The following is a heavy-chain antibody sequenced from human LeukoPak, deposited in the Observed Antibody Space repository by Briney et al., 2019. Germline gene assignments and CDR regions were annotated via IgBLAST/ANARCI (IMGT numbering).Heavy chain of an antibody. Sequence: PSETLPLTCSVSGASISSYYRSWVRQPAGKGLEWIGRIYISGTTKHNPSLKSRVTMSVDTSKNQFSLRLTSVTAADTAVYFCARDDVPYRGTYTPFDVWGQGTLVTVSS. D-gene: IGHD3-10*02. V-gene: IGHV4-4*07. CDR2: IYISGTT. J-gene: IGHJ4*02. CDR1: GASISSYY. CDR3: ARDDVPYRGTYTPFDV.